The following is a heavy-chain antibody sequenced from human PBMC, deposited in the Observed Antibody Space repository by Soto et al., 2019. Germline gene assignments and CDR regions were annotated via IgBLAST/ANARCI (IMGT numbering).Heavy chain of an antibody. V-gene: IGHV4-61*01. J-gene: IGHJ3*01. D-gene: IGHD6-13*01. Sequence: SETLSLTCTVSGDSVISATYYWSWIRQPPGKGLEWIGYIYYDGGTTYNSSLKSRVTISTDTSRSQLSLQLTSATPADTAVYYCARVLPGIAAAYDAFDVWGQVTMVTVSS. CDR3: ARVLPGIAAAYDAFDV. CDR2: IYYDGGT. CDR1: GDSVISATYY.